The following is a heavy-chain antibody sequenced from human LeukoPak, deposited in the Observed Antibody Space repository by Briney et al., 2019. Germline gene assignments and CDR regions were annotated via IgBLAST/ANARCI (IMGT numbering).Heavy chain of an antibody. CDR2: IYYSGST. CDR3: AAGYCSGGSCYGDAFDI. V-gene: IGHV4-59*08. CDR1: GGSISSYY. Sequence: SETLSLTCTVSGGSISSYYWSWIRQPPGKGLEWIGYIYYSGSTNYNPSLKSRVTISVDTSKNQFSLKLSSVTAADTAVYYCAAGYCSGGSCYGDAFDIWGQGTMVTVSS. J-gene: IGHJ3*02. D-gene: IGHD2-15*01.